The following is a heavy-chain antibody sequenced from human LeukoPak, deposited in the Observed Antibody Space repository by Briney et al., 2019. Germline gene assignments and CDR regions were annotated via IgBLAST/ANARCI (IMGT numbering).Heavy chain of an antibody. D-gene: IGHD5-24*01. V-gene: IGHV1-18*01. J-gene: IGHJ4*02. CDR2: ISDYNGNT. CDR1: GYTFTSYG. Sequence: GSVKVSCKASGYTFTSYGISPVRHAPGQGREWMGWISDYNGNTNYAQKLQGRVTMTTETYTSTAYMELRSRRSDDTAVYYCATMANGHLDYWGQGTLVTVSS. CDR3: ATMANGHLDY.